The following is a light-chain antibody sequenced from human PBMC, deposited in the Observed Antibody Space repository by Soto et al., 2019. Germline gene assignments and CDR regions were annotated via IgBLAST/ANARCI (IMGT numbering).Light chain of an antibody. CDR2: EGT. CDR3: CSSAGSSLYV. CDR1: SGDVGTYNL. Sequence: QSALTQPASVSGSPGQSIAISCTGTSGDVGTYNLVSWYQQHPGKAPKLMIYEGTKRPSGVSNRFSGSKSVNTASLTISGLQAEDEADYYCCSSAGSSLYVFGSGTKLTVL. V-gene: IGLV2-23*01. J-gene: IGLJ1*01.